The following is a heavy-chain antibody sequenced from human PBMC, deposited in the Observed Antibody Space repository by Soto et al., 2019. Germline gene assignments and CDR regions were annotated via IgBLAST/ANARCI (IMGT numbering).Heavy chain of an antibody. CDR3: TRSIPGTTSSDY. J-gene: IGHJ4*02. Sequence: EVQLVESGGGLVQPGGSLRLSCAGSGFTFSDYYIDWVRQAPGKGLEWVGRSRDKGNSYSPDYAASVKGRFTVSRDASKNSLYLQMSSLKTEDTALYYCTRSIPGTTSSDYWGQGTLVTVSS. D-gene: IGHD1-7*01. V-gene: IGHV3-72*01. CDR1: GFTFSDYY. CDR2: SRDKGNSYSP.